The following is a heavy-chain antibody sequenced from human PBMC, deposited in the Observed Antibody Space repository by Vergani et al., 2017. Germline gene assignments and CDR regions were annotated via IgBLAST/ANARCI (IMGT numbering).Heavy chain of an antibody. CDR1: GYTFSNYY. CDR3: ARGDYGILTGYRY. V-gene: IGHV1-46*03. D-gene: IGHD3-9*01. J-gene: IGHJ4*02. Sequence: QVQVVQSGAEVKKSGASVKVSCKTSGYTFSNYYMPWVRQAPGQGLEWMGIINPSGGHTNYAQRFQGRGTMTRDTSTSTVYMELSSLRSEDTAIYYCARGDYGILTGYRYWGQGTLVTVSA. CDR2: INPSGGHT.